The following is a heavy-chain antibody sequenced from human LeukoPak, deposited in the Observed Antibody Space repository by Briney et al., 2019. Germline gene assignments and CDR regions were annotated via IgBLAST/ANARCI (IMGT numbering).Heavy chain of an antibody. D-gene: IGHD4-17*01. CDR1: GFSFNNAW. J-gene: IGHJ4*02. V-gene: IGHV3-15*07. CDR3: ATRPPANGDLPLDY. CDR2: IKNRADGGTT. Sequence: PGGSLRLSCAVSGFSFNNAWMFWVRQAPGKGLEWVGRIKNRADGGTTDYATPVRGRFTISRVDSDNTVYQQMNSLKNEDTAVYFCATRPPANGDLPLDYWGRGTLVTVSS.